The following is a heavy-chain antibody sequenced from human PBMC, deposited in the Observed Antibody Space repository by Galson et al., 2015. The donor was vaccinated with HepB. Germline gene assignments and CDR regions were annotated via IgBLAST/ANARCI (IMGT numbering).Heavy chain of an antibody. V-gene: IGHV3-21*01. CDR1: GFPFSDFT. Sequence: LRLSCAASGFPFSDFTMNWVRQAPGTGLEWISLISSSRSYIYYADSVKGRFTISRDNTKNSLYLLMNNLRAEDTAVYYCARDSLGGFGAHDYWGQGSLVTVSS. CDR2: ISSSRSYI. J-gene: IGHJ4*02. D-gene: IGHD5-12*01. CDR3: ARDSLGGFGAHDY.